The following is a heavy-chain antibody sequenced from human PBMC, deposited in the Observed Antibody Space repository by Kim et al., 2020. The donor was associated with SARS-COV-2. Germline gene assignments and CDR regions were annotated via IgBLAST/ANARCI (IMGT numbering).Heavy chain of an antibody. V-gene: IGHV3-15*01. D-gene: IGHD1-26*01. Sequence: AAPVKGRFTISRDDSKNTLYLQMNSLKIEDTAVYYCTTDATTTLSNYFDYWGQGTLVTVSS. J-gene: IGHJ4*02. CDR3: TTDATTTLSNYFDY.